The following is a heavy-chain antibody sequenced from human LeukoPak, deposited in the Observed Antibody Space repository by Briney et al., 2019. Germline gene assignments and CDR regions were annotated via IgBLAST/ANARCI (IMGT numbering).Heavy chain of an antibody. D-gene: IGHD6-6*01. CDR1: GFTFSNYA. Sequence: PGGSLRLSCAASGFTFSNYAMSWVRQAPGKGLEWVAVISHDGGNKYYADSVKGRFTISRDNSKNTLYLQMNSLRAEDTAVYYCARVVVSSSSDYFDYWGQGTLVTVSS. V-gene: IGHV3-30*04. CDR3: ARVVVSSSSDYFDY. J-gene: IGHJ4*02. CDR2: ISHDGGNK.